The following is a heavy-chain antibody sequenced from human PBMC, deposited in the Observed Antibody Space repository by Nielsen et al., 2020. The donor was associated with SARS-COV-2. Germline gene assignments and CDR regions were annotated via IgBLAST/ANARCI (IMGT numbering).Heavy chain of an antibody. CDR3: AREPIAADH. CDR1: GFTFSNFW. D-gene: IGHD6-13*01. Sequence: GILKISCAASGFTFSNFWMSWVRQAPGKGLEWVANIKHDGSEMYYVDSVKGRFIISRDSANSSLYLQMNSLRVEDTALYYCAREPIAADHWGQGTLVTVSS. J-gene: IGHJ5*02. V-gene: IGHV3-7*03. CDR2: IKHDGSEM.